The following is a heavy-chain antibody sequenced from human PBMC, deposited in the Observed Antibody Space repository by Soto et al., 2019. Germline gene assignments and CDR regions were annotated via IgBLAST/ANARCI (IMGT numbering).Heavy chain of an antibody. CDR2: IYYSGST. Sequence: SETLSLTCTVSGGSVSSGSYYWSWIRQPPGKGLEWIGYIYYSGSTNYNPSLKSRVTISVDTSKNQFSLKLSSVTAADTAVYYCARDLGRWDDFPPGRGRFDPWGQGTLVTVSS. CDR1: GGSVSSGSYY. J-gene: IGHJ5*02. CDR3: ARDLGRWDDFPPGRGRFDP. D-gene: IGHD3-16*01. V-gene: IGHV4-61*01.